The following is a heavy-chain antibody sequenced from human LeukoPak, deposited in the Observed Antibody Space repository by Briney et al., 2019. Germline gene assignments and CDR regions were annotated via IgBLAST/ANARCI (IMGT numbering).Heavy chain of an antibody. CDR3: ARDGCSGGSCPLRANAFDI. D-gene: IGHD2-15*01. V-gene: IGHV4-59*01. J-gene: IGHJ3*02. CDR2: IYYSGST. CDR1: GGPISSYY. Sequence: PSETLSLTCTVSGGPISSYYWSWIRQPPGKGLEWIGYIYYSGSTNYNPSLKSRVTISVDTSKNQFSLKLSSVTAADTAVYYCARDGCSGGSCPLRANAFDIWGQGTMVTVSS.